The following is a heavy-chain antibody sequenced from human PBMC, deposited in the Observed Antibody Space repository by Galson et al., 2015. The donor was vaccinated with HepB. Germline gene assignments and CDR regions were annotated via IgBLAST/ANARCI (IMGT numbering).Heavy chain of an antibody. CDR2: INAGNGNT. V-gene: IGHV1-3*01. D-gene: IGHD3-3*01. CDR1: GGTFSSYA. Sequence: SVKVSCKASGGTFSSYAISWVRQAPGQGLEWMGWINAGNGNTKYSQKFQGRVTITRDTSASTAYMELSSLRSEDTAVYYCARGGTHYDFWSGYYGGFDYWGQGTLVTVSS. CDR3: ARGGTHYDFWSGYYGGFDY. J-gene: IGHJ4*02.